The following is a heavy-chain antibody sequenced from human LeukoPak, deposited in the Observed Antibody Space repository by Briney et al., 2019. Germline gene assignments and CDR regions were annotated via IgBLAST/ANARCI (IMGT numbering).Heavy chain of an antibody. Sequence: GGSLRLSCAASGFTFSSYNVNWVRQAPGKGLEWVSSISSSSTYIYYADSVKGRFTISRDNAKNSLYLQMNSLRAEDTAVYYCARVPAYYDILTGYYYWGQGTLVTVSS. D-gene: IGHD3-9*01. CDR2: ISSSSTYI. CDR1: GFTFSSYN. V-gene: IGHV3-21*01. J-gene: IGHJ4*02. CDR3: ARVPAYYDILTGYYY.